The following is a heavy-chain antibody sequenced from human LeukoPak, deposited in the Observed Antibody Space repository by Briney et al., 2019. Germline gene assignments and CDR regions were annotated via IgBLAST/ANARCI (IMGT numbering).Heavy chain of an antibody. V-gene: IGHV4-59*01. CDR2: IYYSGST. Sequence: PSETLSLTCTVSGGSLSSYYWSWVRQPPGKGLEWIGYIYYSGSTNYNPSLKSRVTISVDTSKNQFSLKLSSVTAADTAVYYCAREPYSDAFDIWGQGTMVTVSS. CDR3: AREPYSDAFDI. D-gene: IGHD4-11*01. CDR1: GGSLSSYY. J-gene: IGHJ3*02.